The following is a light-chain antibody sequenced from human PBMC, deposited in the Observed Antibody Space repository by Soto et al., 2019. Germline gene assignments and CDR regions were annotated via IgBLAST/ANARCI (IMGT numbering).Light chain of an antibody. Sequence: AIQITQSPSSLSASVGDRVAISCRASQDIRNTLAWYQQKPGEAPKVLIFAASHLQSGVPSMFSGSGSVTDFTLAITGLQSEDFATDYCLQYYNCSWTFGQGTKVDIK. CDR1: QDIRNT. CDR3: LQYYNCSWT. CDR2: AAS. J-gene: IGKJ1*01. V-gene: IGKV1-6*01.